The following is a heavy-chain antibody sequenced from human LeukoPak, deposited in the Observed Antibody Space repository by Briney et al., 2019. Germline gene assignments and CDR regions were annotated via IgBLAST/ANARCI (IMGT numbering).Heavy chain of an antibody. J-gene: IGHJ4*02. V-gene: IGHV3-53*01. D-gene: IGHD5-18*01. CDR3: ARARIQLWYDY. CDR1: GFTVSSNY. Sequence: GGSLRLSCAASGFTVSSNYMSWVRQAPGKGLEWVSVIYSGGSTYYADSVKGRITISRDNSKNTLYLQMNSLRAEDTAVYYCARARIQLWYDYWGQGTLVTVSS. CDR2: IYSGGST.